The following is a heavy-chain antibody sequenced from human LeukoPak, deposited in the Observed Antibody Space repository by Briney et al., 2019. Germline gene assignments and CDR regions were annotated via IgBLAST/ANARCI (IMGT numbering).Heavy chain of an antibody. CDR1: GYTFTSYD. CDR2: INPNSGGT. D-gene: IGHD3-9*01. V-gene: IGHV1-2*02. Sequence: ASVKVSCKASGYTFTSYDINWVRQAPGQGLEWMGWINPNSGGTNYAQKFQGRVTMTRDTSISTAYMELSRLRSDDTAVYYCARDDITKGAFDIWGQGTMVTVSS. CDR3: ARDDITKGAFDI. J-gene: IGHJ3*02.